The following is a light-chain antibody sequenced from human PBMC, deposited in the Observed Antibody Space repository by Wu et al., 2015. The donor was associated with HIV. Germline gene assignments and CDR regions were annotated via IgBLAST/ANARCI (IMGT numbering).Light chain of an antibody. Sequence: QSPATVSGSVGDRVTITCRASQGISTYLAWYQQKPGEAPKLLMYGASTLQSGVPSRFSGSGSGTDFTLTINKIQADDFGIYYCQQGSGFPPTFGQGRNVEVK. CDR3: QQGSGFPPT. J-gene: IGKJ1*01. CDR2: GAS. V-gene: IGKV1-9*01. CDR1: QGISTY.